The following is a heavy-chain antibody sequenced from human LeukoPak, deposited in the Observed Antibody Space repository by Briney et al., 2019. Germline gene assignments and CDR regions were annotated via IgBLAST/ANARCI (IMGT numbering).Heavy chain of an antibody. J-gene: IGHJ4*02. CDR2: ISGGSTYT. V-gene: IGHV3-11*05. Sequence: GGSLRLSCAVSGFTFSDYYMTWIRQAPGKGLEWISYISGGSTYTNYADSVKGRFTVSRDYAKNSLSLQMSGLGAEDTAVYYCARGGYRSSLDSWGQGTLVTVSS. CDR1: GFTFSDYY. D-gene: IGHD5-18*01. CDR3: ARGGYRSSLDS.